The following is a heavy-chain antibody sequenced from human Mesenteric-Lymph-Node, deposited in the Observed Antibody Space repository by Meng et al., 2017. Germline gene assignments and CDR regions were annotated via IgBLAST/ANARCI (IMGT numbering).Heavy chain of an antibody. CDR1: GYYFTSYA. CDR2: INTNTGNP. D-gene: IGHD3-10*01. CDR3: ARGKYYYGSGSYYEGDDY. Sequence: SELKYHGASVNVSCKASGYYFTSYAMNWVRQAPGKGLEWMGWINTNTGNPKYAQGFTGRFVFSLDTSVSTAYLQISSLKAEDTAVYYCARGKYYYGSGSYYEGDDYWGQGTLVTVSS. V-gene: IGHV7-4-1*02. J-gene: IGHJ4*02.